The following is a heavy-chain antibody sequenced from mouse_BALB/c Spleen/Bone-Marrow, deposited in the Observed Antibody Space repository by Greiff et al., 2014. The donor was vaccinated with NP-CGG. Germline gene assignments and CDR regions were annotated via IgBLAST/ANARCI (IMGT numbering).Heavy chain of an antibody. J-gene: IGHJ1*01. CDR1: GYTFISYN. CDR3: ARTNWDPNWYFDV. D-gene: IGHD4-1*01. Sequence: LQESGAELVRSGASVKMSCKASGYTFISYNLHLVRQTPGQGLEWIGYIYPRTGGTYCNQKFKGKATLTADTSSSTAYMQIYSLTSEDSAVYFCARTNWDPNWYFDVWGAGTTVTVSS. V-gene: IGHV1-12*01. CDR2: IYPRTGGT.